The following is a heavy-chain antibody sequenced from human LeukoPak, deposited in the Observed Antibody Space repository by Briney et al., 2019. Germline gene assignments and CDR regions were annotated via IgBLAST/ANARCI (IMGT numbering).Heavy chain of an antibody. J-gene: IGHJ4*02. Sequence: GGSLRLSCAASGFTFSSYAMSWVRQAPGKGLKWVSAISGSGGSTYYADSVKGRFTISRDNSKNTLYLQMNSLRAEDTAVYYCAKDPRYWQTETYLPLFDYWGQGTLVTVSS. V-gene: IGHV3-23*01. CDR3: AKDPRYWQTETYLPLFDY. CDR1: GFTFSSYA. CDR2: ISGSGGST. D-gene: IGHD2-8*02.